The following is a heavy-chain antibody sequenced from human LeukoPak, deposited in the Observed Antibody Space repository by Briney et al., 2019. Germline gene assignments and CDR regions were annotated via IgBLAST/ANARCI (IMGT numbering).Heavy chain of an antibody. J-gene: IGHJ6*02. CDR3: AREAYYYDSSGYLYYYGMDV. CDR2: ISSSSTYI. CDR1: GFTFSSYS. V-gene: IGHV3-21*01. Sequence: GGSLRLSCAASGFTFSSYSMDWVRQAPGKGLEWVSSISSSSTYIYYADSVKGRFTVSRDNAKNSLYLQMNSLRTEDTAVYYCAREAYYYDSSGYLYYYGMDVWGQGTTVTVSS. D-gene: IGHD3-22*01.